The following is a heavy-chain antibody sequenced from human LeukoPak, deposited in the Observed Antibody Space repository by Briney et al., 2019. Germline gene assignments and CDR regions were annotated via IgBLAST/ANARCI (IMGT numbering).Heavy chain of an antibody. J-gene: IGHJ4*02. Sequence: QAGGSLRLSCAASGFTFSTYGMHWVRQAPGEGLEWVAFILDDGSDKYYADSVKGRFTISRDNSKNTLYLQMNSLRAEDTAVYYCASDLKQWLVQYYFDYWGQGTLVTVSS. CDR3: ASDLKQWLVQYYFDY. V-gene: IGHV3-30*02. D-gene: IGHD6-19*01. CDR2: ILDDGSDK. CDR1: GFTFSTYG.